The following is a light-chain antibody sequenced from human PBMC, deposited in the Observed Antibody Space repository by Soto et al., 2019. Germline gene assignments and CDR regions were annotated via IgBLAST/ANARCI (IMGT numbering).Light chain of an antibody. J-gene: IGLJ3*02. Sequence: QSALTQPASVSGSPGQSITISCTGTSSDVGGYNYVSWYQQHPGKAPKLMIYEVSKRPSGVPDRFSGSKSSNTASLTVSGLQDEDEADYYCNSYAGSNNWVFGGGTKLTVL. V-gene: IGLV2-8*01. CDR1: SSDVGGYNY. CDR2: EVS. CDR3: NSYAGSNNWV.